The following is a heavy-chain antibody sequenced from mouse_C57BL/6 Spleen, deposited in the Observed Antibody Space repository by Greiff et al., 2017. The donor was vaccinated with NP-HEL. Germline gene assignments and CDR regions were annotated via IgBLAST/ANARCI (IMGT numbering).Heavy chain of an antibody. CDR3: ARDDDYDGLDY. J-gene: IGHJ2*01. Sequence: EVQLQQSGPELVKPGASVKISCKASGYTFTDYYMNWVKQSHGKSLEWIGDINPNNGGTSYNQKFKGKATLTVDKSSSTAYMELRSLTSEDSAVYYCARDDDYDGLDYWGQGTTLTVSS. D-gene: IGHD2-4*01. CDR1: GYTFTDYY. V-gene: IGHV1-26*01. CDR2: INPNNGGT.